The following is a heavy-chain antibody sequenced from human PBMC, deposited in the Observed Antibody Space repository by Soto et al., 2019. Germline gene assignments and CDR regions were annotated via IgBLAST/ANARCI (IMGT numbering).Heavy chain of an antibody. V-gene: IGHV3-21*01. Sequence: EVQLVESGGGLVKPGGSLRLSCAASGFTFSSYSMNWVRQAPGKGLEWVSSISSSSSYIYYADSVKGRFTISRDNAKNSLYLQMNSLRAEDTAVYYCARDIGWGYGGSFDYWGQGTLVTVSS. CDR3: ARDIGWGYGGSFDY. CDR2: ISSSSSYI. D-gene: IGHD3-16*01. CDR1: GFTFSSYS. J-gene: IGHJ4*02.